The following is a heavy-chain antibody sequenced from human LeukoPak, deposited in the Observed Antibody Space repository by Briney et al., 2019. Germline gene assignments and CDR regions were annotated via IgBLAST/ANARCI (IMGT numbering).Heavy chain of an antibody. V-gene: IGHV3-30*18. CDR2: ISYDGSNK. CDR3: AEDWGYSSGWHDY. D-gene: IGHD6-19*01. Sequence: GGSLRLSCAASGFTFSSYGMHWVRQAPGKELEWVAVISYDGSNKYYADSVKGRFTISRDNSKNTLYLQMNSLRAEDTAVYYCAEDWGYSSGWHDYWGQGTLVTVSS. J-gene: IGHJ4*02. CDR1: GFTFSSYG.